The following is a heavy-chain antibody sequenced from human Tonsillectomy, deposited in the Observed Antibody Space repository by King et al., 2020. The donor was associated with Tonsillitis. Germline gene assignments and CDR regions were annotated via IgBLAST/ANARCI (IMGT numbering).Heavy chain of an antibody. V-gene: IGHV3-49*05. D-gene: IGHD3-22*01. CDR2: IRSKSYVGTT. CDR1: GFTFGDYG. Sequence: VQLVESGGGLVKPGRSLRLSCTASGFTFGDYGMSWFRQALEKGLEWVGFIRSKSYVGTTECAAFVKGRFTLSREDSKSIAYLQMNSLKTDDTAVYFCTRKMFYYDNSGYSFDLWGQGTLVTVSS. CDR3: TRKMFYYDNSGYSFDL. J-gene: IGHJ4*02.